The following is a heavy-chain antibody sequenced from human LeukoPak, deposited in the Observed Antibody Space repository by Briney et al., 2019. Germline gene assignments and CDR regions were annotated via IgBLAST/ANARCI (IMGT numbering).Heavy chain of an antibody. CDR3: ARERVTTVTSVDY. V-gene: IGHV1-46*01. D-gene: IGHD4-17*01. Sequence: ASVKVSCKASGYTFTTYYMHWVRQAPGQGLKWMGVINPNGGSTSYAQKFQGRVTMTRDTSTSTVYMEVSSLRSEDTAVYYCARERVTTVTSVDYWGQGTLVTVSS. CDR2: INPNGGST. J-gene: IGHJ4*02. CDR1: GYTFTTYY.